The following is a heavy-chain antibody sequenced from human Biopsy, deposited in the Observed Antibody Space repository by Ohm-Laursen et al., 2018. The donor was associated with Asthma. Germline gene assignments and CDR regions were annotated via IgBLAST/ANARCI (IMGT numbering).Heavy chain of an antibody. V-gene: IGHV3-9*01. J-gene: IGHJ4*01. Sequence: SLRLSCAATGFSFDDCAMHWVRQAPGKGLEWVSSISWNSGNIDYADSVKGRFTISRDNAKNSLYLQMQSLRPEDTAFYYCAKSADYYDSTDYLDFWGRGTLVTVSS. CDR2: ISWNSGNI. CDR1: GFSFDDCA. CDR3: AKSADYYDSTDYLDF. D-gene: IGHD3-22*01.